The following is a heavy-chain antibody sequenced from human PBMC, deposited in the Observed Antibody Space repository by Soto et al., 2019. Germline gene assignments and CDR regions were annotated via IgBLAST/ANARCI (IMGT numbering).Heavy chain of an antibody. CDR2: ISYDGGLQ. D-gene: IGHD5-18*01. J-gene: IGHJ4*02. Sequence: QAHLVESGGGVVQPGRSLRLSCAASGFTFTSYGMHWVRQAPGTRLERVAVISYDGGLQHYADSVKGRFTISRDNSKNMALLQMNSLRAEDTAVYYCVSDRGYGHASVPYSWGQGTLVSVSS. V-gene: IGHV3-30*03. CDR1: GFTFTSYG. CDR3: VSDRGYGHASVPYS.